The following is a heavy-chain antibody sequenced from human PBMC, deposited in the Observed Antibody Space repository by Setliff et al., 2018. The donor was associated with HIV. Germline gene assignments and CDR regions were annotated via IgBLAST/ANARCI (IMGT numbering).Heavy chain of an antibody. D-gene: IGHD5-12*01. J-gene: IGHJ3*02. V-gene: IGHV4-34*01. CDR3: ATASGYDLFMGAFDI. CDR1: GGSFSGYY. Sequence: PSETLSLTCAVSGGSFSGYYWSWIRQPPGKGLEWIGEINQSGGINYNPSLKSRVTISIDTFKNQFSIKLYSVTAADTAVYYCATASGYDLFMGAFDIWGQGTMVTVSS. CDR2: INQSGGI.